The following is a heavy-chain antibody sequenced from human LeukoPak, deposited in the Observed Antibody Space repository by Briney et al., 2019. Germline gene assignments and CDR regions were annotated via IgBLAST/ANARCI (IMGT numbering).Heavy chain of an antibody. Sequence: GGSLRLSCAASGFIFSNYAMYWVRQAPGKGLESVAAISTKGGSTSYADSVKGRMTISRDDSKNTLFLQMGSLTTDDMGLYFCARDRSGAFDYWGQGTLVTVSS. J-gene: IGHJ4*02. D-gene: IGHD6-19*01. V-gene: IGHV3-64*02. CDR2: ISTKGGST. CDR1: GFIFSNYA. CDR3: ARDRSGAFDY.